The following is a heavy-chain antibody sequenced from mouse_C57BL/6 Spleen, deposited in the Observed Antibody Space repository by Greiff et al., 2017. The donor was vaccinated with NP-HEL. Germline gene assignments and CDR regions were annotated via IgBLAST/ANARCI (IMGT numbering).Heavy chain of an antibody. V-gene: IGHV10-1*01. J-gene: IGHJ2*01. CDR1: GFSFTTYA. CDR3: VRQGLGGVFGY. CDR2: IRSKSNNYAT. Sequence: EVQRVESGGGLVQPKGSLKLSCAASGFSFTTYAMNWVRQAPGKGLEWVARIRSKSNNYATYYADSVKDRFTIYRDDSESMLYLQMNNLKAEETAMYYCVRQGLGGVFGYWGQGTTLTVSS. D-gene: IGHD3-3*01.